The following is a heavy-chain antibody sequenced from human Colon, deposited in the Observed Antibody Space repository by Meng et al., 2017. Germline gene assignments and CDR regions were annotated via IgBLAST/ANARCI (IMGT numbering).Heavy chain of an antibody. D-gene: IGHD4-17*01. CDR3: ARVNGDFDEAWFDP. J-gene: IGHJ5*02. V-gene: IGHV4-61*01. CDR2: IYYTGNT. Sequence: ESLKISCTVSGGSVSSGSHYWSWIRQPPGKGLEWIGYIYYTGNTNYNPSLTSRVTMSVDTSKNQISLHLTSVTAADTAIYYCARVNGDFDEAWFDPWGQGTLVTVSS. CDR1: GGSVSSGSHY.